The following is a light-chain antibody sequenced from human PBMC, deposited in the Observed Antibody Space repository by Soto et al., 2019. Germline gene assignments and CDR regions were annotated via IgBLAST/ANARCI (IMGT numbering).Light chain of an antibody. Sequence: DIQMTQSPSSLSASVGYRFTITCRASQSISSYLNWYQQKPGKAPKLLIYAASSLQSGVPSRFSGSGSGTDFTLTIRSLQPEDFATYYCQQSYSTPPRTFGQGTMVDIK. V-gene: IGKV1-39*01. CDR1: QSISSY. J-gene: IGKJ1*01. CDR3: QQSYSTPPRT. CDR2: AAS.